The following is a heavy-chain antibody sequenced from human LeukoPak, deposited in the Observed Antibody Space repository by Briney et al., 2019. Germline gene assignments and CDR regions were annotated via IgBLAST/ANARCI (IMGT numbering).Heavy chain of an antibody. Sequence: ASVKASCKASGYTFTGYYMHWVRQAPGQGLEWMGWINPNSGGTNYAQKFQGWVTMTRDTSISTAYMELSRLRSDDTAVYYCARGGNTIFGVLYGMDVWGQGTTVTVSS. D-gene: IGHD3-3*01. CDR2: INPNSGGT. V-gene: IGHV1-2*04. J-gene: IGHJ6*02. CDR1: GYTFTGYY. CDR3: ARGGNTIFGVLYGMDV.